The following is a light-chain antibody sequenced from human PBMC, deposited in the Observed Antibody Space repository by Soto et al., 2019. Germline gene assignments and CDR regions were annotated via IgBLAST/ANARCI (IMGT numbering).Light chain of an antibody. CDR3: QQYGSSPT. CDR1: QSVSSSY. CDR2: DAS. V-gene: IGKV3-20*01. Sequence: EIVLTQSPGTLSLSPGERATLSCRASQSVSSSYLAWYQQKPGQAPRLLIYDASSRATGIPDRFSGSGSGTEFTLTISRLEPEDFAVYSCQQYGSSPTFGGGTKVDIK. J-gene: IGKJ4*01.